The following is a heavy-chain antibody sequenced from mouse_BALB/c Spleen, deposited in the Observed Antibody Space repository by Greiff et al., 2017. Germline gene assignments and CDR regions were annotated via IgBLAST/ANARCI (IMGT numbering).Heavy chain of an antibody. CDR1: GYSITSDYA. V-gene: IGHV3-2*02. CDR3: ARGRRYDVRYFGY. D-gene: IGHD2-14*01. J-gene: IGHJ2*01. Sequence: DVKLVESGPGLVKPSQSLSLTCTVTGYSITSDYAWNWIRQFPGNKLEWMGYISYSGSTSYNPSLKSRISITRDTSKNQFFLQLNSVTTEDTATYYCARGRRYDVRYFGYWGQGTTLTVSS. CDR2: ISYSGST.